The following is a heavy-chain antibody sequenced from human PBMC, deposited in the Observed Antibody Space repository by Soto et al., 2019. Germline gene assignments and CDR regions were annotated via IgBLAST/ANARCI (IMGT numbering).Heavy chain of an antibody. V-gene: IGHV4-39*01. Sequence: SETLSLTCTVSGGSISSSSYYWGWIRQPPGKGLEWIGSIYYSGSTYYNPSLKSRVTISVDTSKNKFSLKLSSVTAADTAVYYCARHRYSSSSFAFDIWGQGTMVTVSS. CDR2: IYYSGST. J-gene: IGHJ3*02. D-gene: IGHD6-6*01. CDR3: ARHRYSSSSFAFDI. CDR1: GGSISSSSYY.